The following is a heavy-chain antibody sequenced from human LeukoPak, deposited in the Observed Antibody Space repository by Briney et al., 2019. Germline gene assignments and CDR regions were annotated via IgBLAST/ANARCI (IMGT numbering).Heavy chain of an antibody. CDR1: GYTFTSYG. Sequence: ASVKVSCKASGYTFTSYGISWVRQAPGQGLEWMGWISAYNGNTNYAQKLQGRVTMTTDTSTSTAYMELRSLRSDDTAVYYCAREREYYDFWSGYYSEGYYFDYWGQGTLVTVSS. CDR3: AREREYYDFWSGYYSEGYYFDY. V-gene: IGHV1-18*01. D-gene: IGHD3-3*01. CDR2: ISAYNGNT. J-gene: IGHJ4*02.